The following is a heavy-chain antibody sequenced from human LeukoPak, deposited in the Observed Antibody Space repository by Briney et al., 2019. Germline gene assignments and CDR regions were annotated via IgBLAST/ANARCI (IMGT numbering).Heavy chain of an antibody. CDR2: INPNSGGT. CDR3: ARGQPYGNYNYFDS. J-gene: IGHJ5*01. V-gene: IGHV1-2*06. Sequence: ASVKVSCKASGYTFTGYYMHWVRQAPGQGLEWMGRINPNSGGTNYAQKFQGRVTMTRDTSISTAYMELSRLTTDDTAVYFCARGQPYGNYNYFDSWGQGTLVTVSS. CDR1: GYTFTGYY. D-gene: IGHD4-11*01.